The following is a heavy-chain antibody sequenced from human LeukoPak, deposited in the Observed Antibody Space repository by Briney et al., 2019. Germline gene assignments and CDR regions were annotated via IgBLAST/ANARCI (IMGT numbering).Heavy chain of an antibody. V-gene: IGHV4-34*01. CDR1: GGSFSGYY. D-gene: IGHD5-18*01. J-gene: IGHJ6*02. CDR2: FNHSGST. CDR3: ARGVGYSYGPLYYYYYGMDV. Sequence: SETLSLTCAVYGGSFSGYYWSWIRQPLGKGLEWIGEFNHSGSTNYNPSLKSRVTISVDTSKNQFSLKLSSVTAADTAVYYCARGVGYSYGPLYYYYYGMDVWGQGTTVTVSS.